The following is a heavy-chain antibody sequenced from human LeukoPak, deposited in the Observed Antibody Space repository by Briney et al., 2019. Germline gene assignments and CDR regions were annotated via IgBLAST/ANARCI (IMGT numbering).Heavy chain of an antibody. CDR3: ARDNTVGAAIEY. CDR2: IRGSGDYT. CDR1: GFTFSSYA. D-gene: IGHD1-26*01. Sequence: PGGSLRLSCAASGFTFSSYAMSWVRQAPGKGLEWVSAIRGSGDYTYYADSVQGRFTISRDNSKNTLYLQMNSLRAEDTAVYYCARDNTVGAAIEYWGQGTLVTVSS. J-gene: IGHJ4*02. V-gene: IGHV3-23*01.